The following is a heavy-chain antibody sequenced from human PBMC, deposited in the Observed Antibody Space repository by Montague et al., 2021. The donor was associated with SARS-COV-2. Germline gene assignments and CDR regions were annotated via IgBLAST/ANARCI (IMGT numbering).Heavy chain of an antibody. Sequence: SETLSLTYTISGGSVSSSSYYWNWIRQPPGKGLEWIGYIYYTGSTNYNPSLKSRVTMAVDTSRNQFSLKVNSATAEDTAVYYCARGSHQYCGGGSCYSTFDYWGRGTLVTVSS. CDR1: GGSVSSSSYY. CDR2: IYYTGST. V-gene: IGHV4-61*01. J-gene: IGHJ4*02. CDR3: ARGSHQYCGGGSCYSTFDY. D-gene: IGHD2-15*01.